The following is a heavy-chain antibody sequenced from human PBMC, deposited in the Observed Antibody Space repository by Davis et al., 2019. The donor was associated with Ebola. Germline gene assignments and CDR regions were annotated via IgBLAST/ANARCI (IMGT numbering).Heavy chain of an antibody. CDR2: INPSGCST. D-gene: IGHD2-8*01. Sequence: AASVKVSCKASGYTFTSYYMHWVRQAPGQGLEWMGIINPSGCSTSYAQKFQGRVTMTRDTSTSTVYMELSSLRSEDTAVYYCARGYCTNVVCYELPVIDYWGQGTLVTVSS. CDR1: GYTFTSYY. CDR3: ARGYCTNVVCYELPVIDY. J-gene: IGHJ4*02. V-gene: IGHV1-46*01.